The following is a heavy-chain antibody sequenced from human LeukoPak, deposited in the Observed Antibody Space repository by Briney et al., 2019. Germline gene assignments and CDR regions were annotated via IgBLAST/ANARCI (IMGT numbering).Heavy chain of an antibody. CDR2: ISSSGSTI. V-gene: IGHV3-11*01. J-gene: IGHJ4*02. CDR1: GFTFSDYY. Sequence: EGSLRLSCAASGFTFSDYYMSWIRQAPGKGLEWVSYISSSGSTIYYADSVKGRFTISRDNAKNSLYLQMNSLRAEDTAVYYCATIKRGDVYGYFDFWGQGILVTVSS. D-gene: IGHD5-18*01. CDR3: ATIKRGDVYGYFDF.